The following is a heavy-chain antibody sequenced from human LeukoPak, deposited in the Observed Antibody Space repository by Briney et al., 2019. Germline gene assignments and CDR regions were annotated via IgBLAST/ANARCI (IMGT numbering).Heavy chain of an antibody. V-gene: IGHV4-59*08. J-gene: IGHJ3*02. CDR1: GGSISSYY. CDR2: IYYSGST. Sequence: SETLSLTCTVSGGSISSYYWSWIRQPPGKGLEWIGDIYYSGSTNYNPSLKSRVTISVDTSKNQFSLKLSSVTAADTAVYYCARVLAVTSAFDIWGQGTMVTVSS. CDR3: ARVLAVTSAFDI. D-gene: IGHD4-17*01.